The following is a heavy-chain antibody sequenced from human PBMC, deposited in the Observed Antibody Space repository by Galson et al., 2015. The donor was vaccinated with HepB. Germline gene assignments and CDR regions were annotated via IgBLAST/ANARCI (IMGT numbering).Heavy chain of an antibody. J-gene: IGHJ4*02. V-gene: IGHV3-23*01. D-gene: IGHD1-14*01. CDR1: GFTFSNYA. Sequence: SLRLSCAASGFTFSNYAMSWVRQAPGKGLEWVSAFSGYGGSTYYADSVKGRFTISRDNSKNTLNLQMNSLRAEDTAVYYCAKNNQYLDPMYFDYWGQGTLVTVSS. CDR2: FSGYGGST. CDR3: AKNNQYLDPMYFDY.